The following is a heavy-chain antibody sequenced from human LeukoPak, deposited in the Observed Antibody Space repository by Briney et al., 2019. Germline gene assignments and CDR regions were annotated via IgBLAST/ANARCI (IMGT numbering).Heavy chain of an antibody. V-gene: IGHV5-51*01. Sequence: GESLKISCKGSGYSFTSYWIGWVRQMPGKGLEWMGIIYPGDSDTRYSPSFQGQVTISADKSISTAYLQWSSLKASGTAMYYCARHSAHIAAAGPYYYYYMDVWGKGTTVTVSS. CDR3: ARHSAHIAAAGPYYYYYMDV. CDR1: GYSFTSYW. CDR2: IYPGDSDT. J-gene: IGHJ6*03. D-gene: IGHD6-13*01.